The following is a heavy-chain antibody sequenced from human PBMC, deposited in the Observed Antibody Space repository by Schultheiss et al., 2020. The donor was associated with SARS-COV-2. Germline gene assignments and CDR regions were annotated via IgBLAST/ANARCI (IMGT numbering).Heavy chain of an antibody. CDR1: GFTFGDYA. CDR2: IRSKAHGGTT. V-gene: IGHV3-49*04. D-gene: IGHD4-17*01. J-gene: IGHJ6*02. Sequence: SCTTSGFTFGDYAMGWVRQAPGKGLEWVGFIRSKAHGGTTEYAASVRGRFTITRDDSKSIAYLQMTSLKTEDTAMYYCTTSTVTNYYYYYGMDVWGQGTTVTVSS. CDR3: TTSTVTNYYYYYGMDV.